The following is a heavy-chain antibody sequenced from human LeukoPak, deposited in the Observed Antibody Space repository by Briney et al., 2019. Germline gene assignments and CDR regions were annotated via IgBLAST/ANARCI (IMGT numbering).Heavy chain of an antibody. Sequence: PGGSLRLSCAASGFTFSDYTTNWVRQAPGEGLEYVSSISGSSRHIYYADSVKGRFTISRDNTKSSLYLQMNSLRVEDMAVYYCARDRDYAFDYWGQGTLVTVSS. V-gene: IGHV3-21*01. D-gene: IGHD4-17*01. CDR2: ISGSSRHI. J-gene: IGHJ4*02. CDR3: ARDRDYAFDY. CDR1: GFTFSDYT.